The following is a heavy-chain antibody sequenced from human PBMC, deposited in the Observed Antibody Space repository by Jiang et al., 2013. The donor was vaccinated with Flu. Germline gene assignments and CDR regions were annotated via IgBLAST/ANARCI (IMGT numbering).Heavy chain of an antibody. CDR1: GDSISNGSYY. D-gene: IGHD5/OR15-5a*01. CDR2: LYSSGNT. Sequence: GLVKPSQTLSLTCIVSGDSISNGSYYWSWLRQSAGKGLEWIGRLYSSGNTNYNPSLKSRLTISLDTSKNQFSLKLTSVTAADTAVYYCARWSTFRFDPWGQGTLVTVSS. J-gene: IGHJ5*02. CDR3: ARWSTFRFDP. V-gene: IGHV4-61*02.